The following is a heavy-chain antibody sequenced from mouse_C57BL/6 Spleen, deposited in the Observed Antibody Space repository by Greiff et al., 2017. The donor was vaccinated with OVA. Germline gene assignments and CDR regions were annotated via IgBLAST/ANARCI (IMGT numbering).Heavy chain of an antibody. D-gene: IGHD1-1*01. CDR2: ISDGGSYT. CDR3: ARDADYGSSDY. Sequence: EVKLMESGGGLVKPGGSLKLSCAASGFTFSSYAMSWVRQTPEKRLEWVATISDGGSYTYYPDNVKGRFTISRDNAKNNLYLQMSHLKSEDTAMYYCARDADYGSSDYWGQGTTLTVSS. J-gene: IGHJ2*01. CDR1: GFTFSSYA. V-gene: IGHV5-4*01.